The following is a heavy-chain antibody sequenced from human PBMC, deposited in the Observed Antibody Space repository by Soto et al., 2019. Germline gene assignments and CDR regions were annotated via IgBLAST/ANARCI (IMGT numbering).Heavy chain of an antibody. J-gene: IGHJ6*02. D-gene: IGHD6-19*01. CDR1: GFTFSSYA. CDR3: ARDPPASIAVAGTGHYYYGMDV. V-gene: IGHV3-30*04. CDR2: ISYDGSNK. Sequence: GGSLRLSCAASGFTFSSYAMHWVRQAPGKGLEWVAVISYDGSNKYYADSVKGRFTISRDNSKNTLYLQMNSLRAEDTAVYYCARDPPASIAVAGTGHYYYGMDVWGQGTTVTVSS.